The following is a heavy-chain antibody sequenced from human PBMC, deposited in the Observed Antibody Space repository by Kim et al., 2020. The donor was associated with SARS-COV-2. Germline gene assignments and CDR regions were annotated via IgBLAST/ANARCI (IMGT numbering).Heavy chain of an antibody. D-gene: IGHD3-9*01. CDR1: GDSINRRTCY. J-gene: IGHJ5*02. V-gene: IGHV4-39*01. CDR2: IYYTGNI. CDR3: ARLEYDTGFYRGWFDP. Sequence: SETLSLTCTVSGDSINRRTCYWGWIRQPPGKGLEWIGSIYYTGNIYYNPSLGGRVTMSVDTPKSQFSLKLDSVTAADTAIYYCARLEYDTGFYRGWFDPWGQGILVTVSS.